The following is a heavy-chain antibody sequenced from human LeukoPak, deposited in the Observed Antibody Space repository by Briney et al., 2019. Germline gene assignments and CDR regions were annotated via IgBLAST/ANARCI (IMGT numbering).Heavy chain of an antibody. CDR2: IRYDGSNK. J-gene: IGHJ6*03. V-gene: IGHV3-30*02. CDR3: AKGHVDTASDYYYYYYMDV. D-gene: IGHD5-18*01. CDR1: GFTFSSYG. Sequence: PGGSLRLSCAASGFTFSSYGMHWVRQAPGKGLEWVAFIRYDGSNKYYADSVKGRFTIPRDNSKNTLYLQMNSLRAEDTAVYYCAKGHVDTASDYYYYYYMDVWGKGTTVTVSS.